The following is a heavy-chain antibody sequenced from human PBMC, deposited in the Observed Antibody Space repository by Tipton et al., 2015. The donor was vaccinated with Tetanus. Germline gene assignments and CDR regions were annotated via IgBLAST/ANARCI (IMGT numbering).Heavy chain of an antibody. CDR3: ATEYSSSSGYYYYGMDV. D-gene: IGHD6-6*01. V-gene: IGHV3-64*04. CDR1: GFTFSNYP. Sequence: SLRLSCAASGFTFSNYPMHWVRQAPGRGLEHISSILGEGGPSLYADSVKGRFTISRDNAKNSLYLQMNSLRAEDTAVYYCATEYSSSSGYYYYGMDVWGQGTTVTVSS. CDR2: ILGEGGPS. J-gene: IGHJ6*02.